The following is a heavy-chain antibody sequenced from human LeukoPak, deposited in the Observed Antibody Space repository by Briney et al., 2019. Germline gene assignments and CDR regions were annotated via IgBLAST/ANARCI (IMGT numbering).Heavy chain of an antibody. CDR2: MNPNSGNT. J-gene: IGHJ4*02. V-gene: IGHV1-8*01. Sequence: RASVKVSCKASGYTFTSYDINWVRQATGQGLEWMGWMNPNSGNTGYAQKFQGRVTMTRNTSISTAYMELSSLRSEDTAVYYCARAPGRIAARPYYFDYWGQGTLVTVSS. D-gene: IGHD6-6*01. CDR3: ARAPGRIAARPYYFDY. CDR1: GYTFTSYD.